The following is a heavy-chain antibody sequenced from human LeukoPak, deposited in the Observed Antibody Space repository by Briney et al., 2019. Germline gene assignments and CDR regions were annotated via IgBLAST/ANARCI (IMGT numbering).Heavy chain of an antibody. Sequence: SETLSLTCTVSGGSISSSSYCWGWIRQPPGKGLEWIGSIYYSGSTYYNPSLKSRVTISVDTSKNQFSLKLSSVTAADMAVYYCARELFGSSWENNWFDPWGQGTLVTVSS. V-gene: IGHV4-39*07. CDR1: GGSISSSSYC. D-gene: IGHD6-13*01. CDR3: ARELFGSSWENNWFDP. J-gene: IGHJ5*02. CDR2: IYYSGST.